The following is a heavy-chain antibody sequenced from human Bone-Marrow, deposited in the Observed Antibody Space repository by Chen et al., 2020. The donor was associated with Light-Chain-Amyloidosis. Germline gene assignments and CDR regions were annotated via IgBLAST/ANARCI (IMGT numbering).Heavy chain of an antibody. CDR2: IYPDDSDA. Sequence: VQLEPSPPEVKNAGQSTKISGKGAGTTLPNYWTGWVRQMPGNGLEWMGVIYPDDSDARYSPSFEGQVTISADKSITTAYLQWRSLKASDTAMYYCARRRDGYNFDYWGQGTLVTVSS. D-gene: IGHD5-12*01. V-gene: IGHV5-51*01. J-gene: IGHJ4*02. CDR3: ARRRDGYNFDY. CDR1: GTTLPNYW.